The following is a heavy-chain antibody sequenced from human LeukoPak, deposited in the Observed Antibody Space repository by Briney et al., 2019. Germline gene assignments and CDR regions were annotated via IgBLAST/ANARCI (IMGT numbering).Heavy chain of an antibody. Sequence: GGSLRLSCEASEFTFSSYWISWVRQAPGKGLEWVANIKQDGSERYHVDSVKGRFTISRDNAKNSLYLQMNGLRAEDTALYHCARVSGYGDYEDYWGQGTLVTVSS. CDR3: ARVSGYGDYEDY. J-gene: IGHJ4*02. CDR1: EFTFSSYW. V-gene: IGHV3-7*01. D-gene: IGHD4-17*01. CDR2: IKQDGSER.